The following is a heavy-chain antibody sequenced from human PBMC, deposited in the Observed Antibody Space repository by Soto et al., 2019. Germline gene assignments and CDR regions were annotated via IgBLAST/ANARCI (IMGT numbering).Heavy chain of an antibody. Sequence: ESGPTLVNPQTLTLTCTFSGFSFTTAGVAVGWIRQTPGGALEWLTLIYYNDDRRFSPSLKTRLTITGDTSKNQVVLSLTNVDPGDTATYFCAHSDGGYEIIYFDFWGQGIPVTVSS. V-gene: IGHV2-5*01. CDR2: IYYNDDR. CDR3: AHSDGGYEIIYFDF. J-gene: IGHJ4*02. CDR1: GFSFTTAGVA. D-gene: IGHD5-12*01.